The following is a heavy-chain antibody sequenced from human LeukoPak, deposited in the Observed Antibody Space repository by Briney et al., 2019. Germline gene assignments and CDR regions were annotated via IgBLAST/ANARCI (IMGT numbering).Heavy chain of an antibody. CDR2: ISGSGGST. V-gene: IGHV3-23*01. CDR3: AKARQYSGSYENDYFDY. CDR1: GFTFSSYA. D-gene: IGHD1-26*01. J-gene: IGHJ4*02. Sequence: GGSLRLSCAASGFTFSSYAMSWVRQAPGKGLEWVSAISGSGGSTYYADSVKGRFTISRDNSKNTLYLQMNSLRAEDTAVYYCAKARQYSGSYENDYFDYWGQGTLVTVSS.